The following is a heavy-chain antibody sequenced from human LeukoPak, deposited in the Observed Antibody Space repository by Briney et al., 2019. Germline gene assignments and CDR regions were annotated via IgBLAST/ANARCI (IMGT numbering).Heavy chain of an antibody. CDR3: ARMGYYDSSGYFDAFDI. Sequence: GGSLRLSCTVSGFTVSSNSMSWVRQAPGKGLEWVSFIYSDNTHYSDSVKGRFTISRDNARNSLYLQMNSLRAEDTAVYYCARMGYYDSSGYFDAFDIWGQGTMVTVSA. D-gene: IGHD3-22*01. CDR2: IYSDNT. J-gene: IGHJ3*02. V-gene: IGHV3-53*01. CDR1: GFTVSSNS.